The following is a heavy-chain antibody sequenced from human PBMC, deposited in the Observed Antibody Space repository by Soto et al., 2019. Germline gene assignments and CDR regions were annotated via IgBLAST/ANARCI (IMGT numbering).Heavy chain of an antibody. J-gene: IGHJ4*02. CDR3: ARAYVDTAMVNFDY. CDR2: INHSGST. V-gene: IGHV4-34*01. Sequence: SETLSLTCAVYGGSFSGYYWSWIRQPPGKGLEWIGEINHSGSTNYNPSLKSRVTISVDTSKNQFSLKLSSVTAADTAVYYCARAYVDTAMVNFDYWGQGTLVTVS. CDR1: GGSFSGYY. D-gene: IGHD5-18*01.